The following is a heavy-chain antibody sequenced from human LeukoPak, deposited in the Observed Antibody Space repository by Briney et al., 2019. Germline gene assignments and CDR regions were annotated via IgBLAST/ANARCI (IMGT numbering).Heavy chain of an antibody. D-gene: IGHD6-13*01. CDR3: ARGYYSSSRIYY. CDR1: GFTFSDYY. J-gene: IGHJ4*02. CDR2: ISSNGSTI. Sequence: PGGSLRLSCAASGFTFSDYYMSWIRQAPPKGLEWVSYISSNGSTIYYADSVKGRLTISRDNAKNSLYLQMNSLRAEDTAVYYCARGYYSSSRIYYWGQGTLVTVSS. V-gene: IGHV3-11*01.